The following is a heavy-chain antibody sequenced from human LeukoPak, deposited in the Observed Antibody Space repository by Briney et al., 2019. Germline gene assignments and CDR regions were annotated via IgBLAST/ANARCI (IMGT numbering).Heavy chain of an antibody. D-gene: IGHD1-26*01. J-gene: IGHJ6*03. CDR2: IGSTI. V-gene: IGHV3-11*04. Sequence: PGGSLRLSCVASGFSLSDYYMSWIRQAPGKGLEWVTYIGSTIYYADSVKGRFTISRDNAKNSLYLQMNSLRAEDTAVYYCARDRGIVGTTGYYYMDVWGKGTTVTVSS. CDR3: ARDRGIVGTTGYYYMDV. CDR1: GFSLSDYY.